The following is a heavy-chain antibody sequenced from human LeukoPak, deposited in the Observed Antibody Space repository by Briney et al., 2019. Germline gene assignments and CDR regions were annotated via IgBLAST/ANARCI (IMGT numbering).Heavy chain of an antibody. Sequence: SVKVSCKASGGTFSSYAITWVRQAPGQGLEWMGRIIPIFGTANYAQKFQGRVTITTDESTSTAYMELSSLRSEDTAVYYCAREESYDISSGYYPSYWGQGTLVTVSS. CDR2: IIPIFGTA. J-gene: IGHJ4*02. CDR3: AREESYDISSGYYPSY. V-gene: IGHV1-69*05. D-gene: IGHD3-9*01. CDR1: GGTFSSYA.